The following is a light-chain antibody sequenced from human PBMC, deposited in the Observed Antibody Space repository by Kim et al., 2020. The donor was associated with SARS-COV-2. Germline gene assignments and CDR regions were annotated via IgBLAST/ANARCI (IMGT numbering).Light chain of an antibody. Sequence: GHSITISCTGTSSDVCGYNYVSWYQQHPGKAPKLMIYDVSKRPSGVSNRFSGSKSGNTASLTISGLQAEDEADYYCSSYTSSSTVVFGGGTQLTVL. J-gene: IGLJ2*01. CDR1: SSDVCGYNY. CDR2: DVS. CDR3: SSYTSSSTVV. V-gene: IGLV2-14*03.